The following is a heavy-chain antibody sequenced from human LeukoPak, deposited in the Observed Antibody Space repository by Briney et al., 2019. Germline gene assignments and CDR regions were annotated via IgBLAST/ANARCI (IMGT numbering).Heavy chain of an antibody. Sequence: GASVKVSCKASGYTFTSYGISWVRQAPGQGLEWMGGIIPIFGTANYAQKFQGRVTITADESTSTAYMELSSLRSEDTAVYYCARAPDIVATGFGFDYWGQGTLVTVSS. CDR3: ARAPDIVATGFGFDY. CDR2: IIPIFGTA. CDR1: GYTFTSYG. J-gene: IGHJ4*02. D-gene: IGHD5-12*01. V-gene: IGHV1-69*13.